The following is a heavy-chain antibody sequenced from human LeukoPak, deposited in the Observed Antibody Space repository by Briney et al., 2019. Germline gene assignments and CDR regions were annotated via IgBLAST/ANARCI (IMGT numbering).Heavy chain of an antibody. CDR3: AATPSVVVVAASYYYGMDV. CDR2: IVVGSGNT. Sequence: SVKVSCKASGFTFTSSAMQWVRQARGQRLEWIGWIVVGSGNTNYAQKFQERVTITRDMSTGTAYMELSSLRSEDTAVYYCAATPSVVVVAASYYYGMDVWGQGTTVTVSS. V-gene: IGHV1-58*02. J-gene: IGHJ6*02. CDR1: GFTFTSSA. D-gene: IGHD2-15*01.